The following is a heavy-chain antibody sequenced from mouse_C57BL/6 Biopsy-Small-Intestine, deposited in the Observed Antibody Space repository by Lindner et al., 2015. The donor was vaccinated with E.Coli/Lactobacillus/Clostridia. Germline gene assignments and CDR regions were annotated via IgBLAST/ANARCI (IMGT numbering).Heavy chain of an antibody. CDR3: ARDYGSSYFDY. CDR2: IYPGGGYT. Sequence: VQLQESGAELVRPGTSVKMSCKASGYTFTNYWIGWAKQRPGHGLEWIGDIYPGGGYTSYNEKFKGKATLTADESSSTAYMQFSSLTSEDSAIYYCARDYGSSYFDYWGQGTTLTVSS. J-gene: IGHJ2*01. CDR1: GYTFTNYW. V-gene: IGHV1-63*01. D-gene: IGHD1-1*01.